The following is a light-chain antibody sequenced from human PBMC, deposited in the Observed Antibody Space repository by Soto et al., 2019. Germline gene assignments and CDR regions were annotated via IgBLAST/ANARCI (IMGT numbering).Light chain of an antibody. V-gene: IGKV3-20*01. CDR3: QQYNNWPRT. J-gene: IGKJ1*01. CDR1: QSVSSSY. Sequence: EIVLTQSPGTLSLSPGERATLSCRASQSVSSSYLAWYQQKPGQAPRLLIYGASSRATGIPDRSSGSASGTDFTLTISRLEPEDFAVYYCQQYNNWPRTFGQGTKVDIK. CDR2: GAS.